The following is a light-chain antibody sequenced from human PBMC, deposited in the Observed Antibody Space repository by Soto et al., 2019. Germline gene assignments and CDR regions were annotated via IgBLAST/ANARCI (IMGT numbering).Light chain of an antibody. V-gene: IGLV2-14*03. Sequence: QSVLTQPASVSGSPGQSITISCTGSSSDVGAYNYVSWYQHHPDKAPKLVIYDVTNRPSGVSIRFSGSKSGNTASLTISGLQAEDEADYYCNSYTSSTTPYVFGTGTKVTVL. J-gene: IGLJ1*01. CDR1: SSDVGAYNY. CDR3: NSYTSSTTPYV. CDR2: DVT.